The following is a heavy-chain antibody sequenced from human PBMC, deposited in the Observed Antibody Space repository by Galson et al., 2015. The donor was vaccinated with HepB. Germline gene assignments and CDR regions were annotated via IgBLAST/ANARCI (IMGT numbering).Heavy chain of an antibody. CDR1: GGTFSSYA. CDR2: IIPIFGTA. Sequence: SVKVSCKASGGTFSSYAISWVRQAPGQGLEWMGGIIPIFGTANYAQKFQGRVTITADESTSTAYMELSSLRSEDTAVYYCATKPRLLWFAFDPWGQGTLVTVSS. D-gene: IGHD3-10*01. CDR3: ATKPRLLWFAFDP. V-gene: IGHV1-69*13. J-gene: IGHJ5*02.